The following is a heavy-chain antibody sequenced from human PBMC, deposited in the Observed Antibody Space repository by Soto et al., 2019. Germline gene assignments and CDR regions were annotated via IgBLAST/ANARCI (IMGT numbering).Heavy chain of an antibody. J-gene: IGHJ4*02. Sequence: WGSLRLSCAASGFTFSCYSINWVRQAPGKGREWVSSISSSSSYIYYADSVNGRFTISRDNAKNSLYLQMNSLRAEDTAVYYCARDRPPNSGYYDILTGYYDYWGQGTLVTVSS. CDR2: ISSSSSYI. D-gene: IGHD3-9*01. CDR1: GFTFSCYS. V-gene: IGHV3-21*01. CDR3: ARDRPPNSGYYDILTGYYDY.